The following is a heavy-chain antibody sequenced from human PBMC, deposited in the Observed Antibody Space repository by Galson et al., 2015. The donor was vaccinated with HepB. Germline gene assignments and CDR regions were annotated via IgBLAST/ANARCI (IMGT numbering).Heavy chain of an antibody. CDR3: ASEYWGVQH. V-gene: IGHV1-18*04. D-gene: IGHD7-27*01. J-gene: IGHJ1*01. CDR1: GFTFTSYG. Sequence: SCAASGFTFTSYGISWVRQAPGQGLEWMGWISAYNGNTNYAQKLQGRVTMTTDTSTSTAYMELRSLRSDDTAVYYCASEYWGVQHWGQGTLVTVSS. CDR2: ISAYNGNT.